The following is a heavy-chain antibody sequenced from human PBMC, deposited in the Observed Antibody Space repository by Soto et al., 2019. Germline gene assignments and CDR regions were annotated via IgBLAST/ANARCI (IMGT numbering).Heavy chain of an antibody. CDR2: ITSDGSPI. V-gene: IGHV3-11*01. CDR3: AGGEMSTISFDY. J-gene: IGHJ4*02. CDR1: RFTFSDYY. D-gene: IGHD1-1*01. Sequence: PGGSLRLSCAASRFTFSDYYMSWIRQAPGKGLEWVSYITSDGSPIYYADSVRGRFTISRDSAKNSVSLQMNSLRAEDTAMYYCAGGEMSTISFDYWGQGTLVTVSS.